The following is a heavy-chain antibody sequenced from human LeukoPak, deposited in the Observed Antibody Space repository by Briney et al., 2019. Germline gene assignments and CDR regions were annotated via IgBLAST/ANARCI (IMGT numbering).Heavy chain of an antibody. V-gene: IGHV4-39*07. J-gene: IGHJ3*02. CDR3: ARRGYSYGYGQIYYRFAFDI. Sequence: SETLSLTCTVSSGSISTSNYYWGWVRQPPGKALEWIGNIFYSGSTYYSPSLKSRVTISLDTSRNQFSLKLNSVTAADTAVYYCARRGYSYGYGQIYYRFAFDIWGQGTMVTVSS. CDR2: IFYSGST. D-gene: IGHD5-18*01. CDR1: SGSISTSNYY.